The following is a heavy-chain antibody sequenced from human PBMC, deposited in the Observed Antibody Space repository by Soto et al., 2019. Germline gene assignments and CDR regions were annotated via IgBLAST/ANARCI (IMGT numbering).Heavy chain of an antibody. J-gene: IGHJ6*02. D-gene: IGHD3-3*01. CDR2: ISYDGSNK. CDR1: GFTFSSYG. V-gene: IGHV3-30*18. Sequence: PGGSLRLSCAASGFTFSSYGMHWVRQAPGKGLEWVAVISYDGSNKYYADSVKGRYTISRDNSKNTLYLQMNSLRAEDTAVYYCAKDPTDGVTIFGVVVHYYYYYGMDVWGQGTTVTVSS. CDR3: AKDPTDGVTIFGVVVHYYYYYGMDV.